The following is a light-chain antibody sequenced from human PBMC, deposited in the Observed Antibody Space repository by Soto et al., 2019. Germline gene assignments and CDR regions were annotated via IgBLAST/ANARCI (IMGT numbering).Light chain of an antibody. CDR1: QNIYRW. Sequence: DIQMTQSPSTLSASVGDRVTITCRASQNIYRWLAWYQQKPGKAPKLLIYKASSLESGVPSRFSGSGYGTEFTLTISSLQPDDFATYYCQQYNSLWTFGQGTKVEIK. CDR2: KAS. J-gene: IGKJ1*01. CDR3: QQYNSLWT. V-gene: IGKV1-5*03.